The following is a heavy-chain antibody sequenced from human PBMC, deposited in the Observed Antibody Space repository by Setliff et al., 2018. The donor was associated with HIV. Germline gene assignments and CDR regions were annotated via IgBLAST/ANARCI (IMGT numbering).Heavy chain of an antibody. D-gene: IGHD5-12*01. CDR2: ISYDGSNK. CDR1: GFTFSSYG. Sequence: GGSLRLSCAASGFTFSSYGMHWVRQAPGKGLEWVAVISYDGSNKYYADSVRGRFTISRDNSKNTVYLQMNSLRAEDTAVYYCGKDRTDVAATIANYWGQGTLVTVSS. V-gene: IGHV3-30*06. J-gene: IGHJ4*02. CDR3: GKDRTDVAATIANY.